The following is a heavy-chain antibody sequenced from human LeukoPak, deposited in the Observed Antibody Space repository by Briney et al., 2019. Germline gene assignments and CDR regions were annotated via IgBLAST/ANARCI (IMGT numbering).Heavy chain of an antibody. V-gene: IGHV3-7*01. CDR1: GFTFSSYW. J-gene: IGHJ4*02. CDR2: INKDGSHK. Sequence: GGSLRLSCAASGFTFSSYWMYWVRQAPGKGLEWVANINKDGSHKYYADSVKGRFTISRDNAKNSLYLQMNSLRVEDTGVYYCAPKGSGSPPDWGQGTLVTVSS. D-gene: IGHD3-10*01. CDR3: APKGSGSPPD.